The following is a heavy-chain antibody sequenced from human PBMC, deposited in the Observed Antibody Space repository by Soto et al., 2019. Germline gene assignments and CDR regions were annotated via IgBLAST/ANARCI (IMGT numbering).Heavy chain of an antibody. Sequence: QVQLVQSGAEVQKPGASVKVSCKASGYTFTNYAMHWVRQAPGQRLEWMGWINAGNGNTKYSHKFQGRVTITRDTSASTAYMELSSLRSEEMAVYYCARDGSSGWYGLDYWGQGTPVTVSS. CDR3: ARDGSSGWYGLDY. D-gene: IGHD6-19*01. J-gene: IGHJ4*02. V-gene: IGHV1-3*01. CDR2: INAGNGNT. CDR1: GYTFTNYA.